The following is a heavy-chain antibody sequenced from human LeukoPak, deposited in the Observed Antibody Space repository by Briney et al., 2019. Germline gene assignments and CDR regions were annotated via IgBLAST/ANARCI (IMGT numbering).Heavy chain of an antibody. J-gene: IGHJ6*03. V-gene: IGHV3-7*01. Sequence: GGSLRLSCVASGFTFSTYWMSWVRQAPGKGLEWVANIKQDGSEKYYVDSVKGRFTISRDNAKNSLYLQMNSLRAEDTAVYYCARDGVTVTYYYYMDVWGKGTTVTVSS. CDR3: ARDGVTVTYYYYMDV. CDR2: IKQDGSEK. CDR1: GFTFSTYW. D-gene: IGHD4-11*01.